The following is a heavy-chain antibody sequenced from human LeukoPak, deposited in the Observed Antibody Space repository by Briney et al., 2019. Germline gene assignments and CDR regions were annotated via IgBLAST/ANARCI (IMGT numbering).Heavy chain of an antibody. D-gene: IGHD1-7*01. CDR2: IKQDGIEK. J-gene: IGHJ4*02. CDR3: AKNKWNYDY. Sequence: GGSLRLSCAASGFTFSNDSMSWVRQAPGKGLEWVANIKQDGIEKYYVDSVKGRFTISRDNAKNSLYLQMTSLRAEDTAVYYCAKNKWNYDYWGQGTLVTVSS. V-gene: IGHV3-7*01. CDR1: GFTFSNDS.